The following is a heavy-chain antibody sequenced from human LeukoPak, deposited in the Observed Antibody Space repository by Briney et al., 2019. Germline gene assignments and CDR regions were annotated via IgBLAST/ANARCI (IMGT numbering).Heavy chain of an antibody. CDR3: ARFNCGSDCYTDY. D-gene: IGHD2-21*02. V-gene: IGHV1-46*01. CDR2: INPSGGSA. Sequence: VASVKVSCKASEYTFTNYYIHWVRQAPGQGLEWMGIINPSGGSATYAQRFQGRVTMTRDTSTSTVYMELSSLRSEDTAVYYCARFNCGSDCYTDYWGQGTLVTVSS. J-gene: IGHJ4*02. CDR1: EYTFTNYY.